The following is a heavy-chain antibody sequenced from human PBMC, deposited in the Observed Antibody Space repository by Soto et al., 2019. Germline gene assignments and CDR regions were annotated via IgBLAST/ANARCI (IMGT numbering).Heavy chain of an antibody. D-gene: IGHD2-15*01. CDR1: GFTFSSYG. CDR3: AKGQGYCSGGSCYDWYYYYYGMDV. V-gene: IGHV3-30*18. Sequence: QVQLVESGGGVVQPGRSLRLSCAASGFTFSSYGMHWVRQAPGKGLEWVAVISYDGSNKYYADSVKGRFTISRDNSKNTLYLQMNSLRAEDTAVYYCAKGQGYCSGGSCYDWYYYYYGMDVWGQGTTVTVSS. CDR2: ISYDGSNK. J-gene: IGHJ6*02.